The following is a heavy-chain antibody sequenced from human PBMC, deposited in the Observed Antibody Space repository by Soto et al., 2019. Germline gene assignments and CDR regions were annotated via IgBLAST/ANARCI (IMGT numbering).Heavy chain of an antibody. Sequence: QVQLVESGGGVVQPGRSLRLSCAASGFTFSSYAMHWVRQAPGKGLEWVAVISYDGSNKYYADSVKGRFTISRDNSKNTLYLQMNSLGAEDTAVYYCAREGGTGTTWIVFDYWGQGTLVTVSS. D-gene: IGHD1-1*01. V-gene: IGHV3-30-3*01. CDR3: AREGGTGTTWIVFDY. J-gene: IGHJ4*02. CDR1: GFTFSSYA. CDR2: ISYDGSNK.